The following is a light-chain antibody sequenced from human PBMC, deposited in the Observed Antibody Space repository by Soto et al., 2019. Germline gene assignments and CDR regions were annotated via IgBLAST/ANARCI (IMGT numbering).Light chain of an antibody. CDR2: EVN. J-gene: IGLJ2*01. CDR1: SSDVGNYNR. V-gene: IGLV2-18*01. CDR3: SLYTTSTTRVV. Sequence: QSVLTQPPSVSRSPGQSVTISCTGTSSDVGNYNRVSWYQQPPGTAPKLIIYEVNNRPSGVPDRFSGSKSGNTASLTISGLQAEDEANYFCSLYTTSTTRVVFGGGTSSPS.